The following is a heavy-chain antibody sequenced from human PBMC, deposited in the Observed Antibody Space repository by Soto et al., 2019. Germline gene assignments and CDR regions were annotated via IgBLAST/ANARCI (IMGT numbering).Heavy chain of an antibody. CDR3: TSTPSA. CDR1: GGSISSGGYY. J-gene: IGHJ5*02. V-gene: IGHV4-31*03. CDR2: IYYSGST. Sequence: QVQLQESGPGLVKPSQTLSLTCTVSGGSISSGGYYWSWIRQHPGKGLEWIGYIYYSGSTYYNPSLKSRVTISGDTCKDQLSLKLSSVTAAGTAVYCRTSTPSAWGEGNLVIVSS.